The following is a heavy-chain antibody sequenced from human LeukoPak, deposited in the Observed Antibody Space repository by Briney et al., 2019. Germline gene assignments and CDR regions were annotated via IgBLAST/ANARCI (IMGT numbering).Heavy chain of an antibody. CDR2: IYTSGST. CDR3: ARDFGYYDILTGYTPDAFDI. V-gene: IGHV4-4*07. D-gene: IGHD3-9*01. Sequence: SETLSLTCTVSGGSISSYYWSWIRQPAGKGLEWIGRIYTSGSTSYNPSLKSRVTMSVDTSKNQFSLKLSSVTAADTAVYYCARDFGYYDILTGYTPDAFDIWGQGTMVTVSS. CDR1: GGSISSYY. J-gene: IGHJ3*02.